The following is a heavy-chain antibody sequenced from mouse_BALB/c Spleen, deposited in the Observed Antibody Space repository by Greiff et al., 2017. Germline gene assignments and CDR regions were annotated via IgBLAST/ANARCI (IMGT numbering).Heavy chain of an antibody. V-gene: IGHV1-69*02. CDR2: IDPSDSYT. CDR3: ARGGTGFDY. Sequence: VQLQQPGAELVKPGASVKLSCKASGYTFTSYWMHWVKQRPGQGLEWIGEIDPSDSYTNYNQKFKGKATLTVDKSSSTAYMQLKSLTSEDSAVYYCARGGTGFDYWGQGTTLTVSS. D-gene: IGHD3-3*01. CDR1: GYTFTSYW. J-gene: IGHJ2*01.